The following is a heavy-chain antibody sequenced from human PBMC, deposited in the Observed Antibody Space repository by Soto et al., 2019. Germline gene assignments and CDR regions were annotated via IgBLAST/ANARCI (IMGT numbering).Heavy chain of an antibody. J-gene: IGHJ5*02. CDR1: GGSFSGYY. CDR3: ARGPQGYNWFDP. Sequence: QVQLQQWGAGLLKPSETLSLTCAVYGGSFSGYYWSWIRQPPGKGLEWIGEINHSGSTNYNPSLMSRVTISVDTSKNQFSLKLSSVTAADTAVYYCARGPQGYNWFDPWGQGTLVTVSS. CDR2: INHSGST. V-gene: IGHV4-34*01.